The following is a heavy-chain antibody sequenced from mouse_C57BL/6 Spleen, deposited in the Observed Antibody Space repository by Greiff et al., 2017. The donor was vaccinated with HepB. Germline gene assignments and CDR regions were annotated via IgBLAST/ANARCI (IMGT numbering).Heavy chain of an antibody. J-gene: IGHJ4*01. V-gene: IGHV5-4*01. D-gene: IGHD2-2*01. Sequence: EVKLVDSGGGLVKPGGSLKLSCAASGFTFSSYAMSWVRQTPEKRLEWVATISDGGSYTYYPDNVKGRFTISRDNAKNNLYLQMSHLKSEDTAMDYCARDEGYDGAMDYWGQGTAVTVSS. CDR3: ARDEGYDGAMDY. CDR2: ISDGGSYT. CDR1: GFTFSSYA.